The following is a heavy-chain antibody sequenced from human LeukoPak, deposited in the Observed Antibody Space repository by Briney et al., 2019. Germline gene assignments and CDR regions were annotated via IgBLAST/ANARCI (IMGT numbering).Heavy chain of an antibody. J-gene: IGHJ4*02. CDR1: GGSISSGSYY. CDR2: IYTSGIT. D-gene: IGHD3-10*01. CDR3: ARDRYGSGSYIRYYFDY. Sequence: SETLSLTCTVSGGSISSGSYYWSWIPQPAGKGLEWIGRIYTSGITNYNPSLKSLVTISVDTSKNQFSLKLSSVTAADTAVYYCARDRYGSGSYIRYYFDYWGQGTLVTVSS. V-gene: IGHV4-61*02.